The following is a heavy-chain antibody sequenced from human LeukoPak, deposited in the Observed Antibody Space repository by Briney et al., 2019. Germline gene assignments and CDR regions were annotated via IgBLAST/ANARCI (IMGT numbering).Heavy chain of an antibody. J-gene: IGHJ4*02. CDR2: IYHSGST. CDR3: ARARYSGYDLYYFDY. D-gene: IGHD5-12*01. Sequence: SGTLSLTCAVSGGSVSSSNWWSWVRQPPGKGLEWIGEIYHSGSTNYNPSLKSRVTISVDKSKNQFSLKLSSVTAADTAVYYCARARYSGYDLYYFDYWGQGTPVTVSS. V-gene: IGHV4-4*02. CDR1: GGSVSSSNW.